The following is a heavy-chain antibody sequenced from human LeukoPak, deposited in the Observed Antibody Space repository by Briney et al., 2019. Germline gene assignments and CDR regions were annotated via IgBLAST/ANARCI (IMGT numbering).Heavy chain of an antibody. Sequence: PSETLSLTCTVSGGSITGSYWSWLRQPPGKGLEYIGYIYYSGSTNYNPSLKSRVTISVDTSKNQFSLKLTSVTAADTAVYYCATAGPISGRHNYFDSWGQGTLVNVSS. CDR1: GGSITGSY. CDR2: IYYSGST. CDR3: ATAGPISGRHNYFDS. J-gene: IGHJ4*02. V-gene: IGHV4-59*01. D-gene: IGHD3-10*01.